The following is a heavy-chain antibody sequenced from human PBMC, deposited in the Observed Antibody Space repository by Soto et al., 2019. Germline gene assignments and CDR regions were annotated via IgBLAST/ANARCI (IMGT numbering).Heavy chain of an antibody. J-gene: IGHJ4*02. D-gene: IGHD2-2*01. V-gene: IGHV3-23*01. CDR2: ISGSGCST. Sequence: EVQLLESGGGLVQPGGSLRLSCAASGFTFSSYAMSWVRQAPGKGLEWVSAISGSGCSTYYADSVKGRFTISRDNSKNTMYLQMNSLRAADTAVYYGAKPAWGSSTSCFDYWGKGTLVTVSS. CDR1: GFTFSSYA. CDR3: AKPAWGSSTSCFDY.